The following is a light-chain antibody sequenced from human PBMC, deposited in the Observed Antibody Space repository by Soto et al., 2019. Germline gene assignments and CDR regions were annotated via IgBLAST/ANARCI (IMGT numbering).Light chain of an antibody. J-gene: IGKJ4*01. Sequence: DIQMTQSPSSLSASVGDRVTITCRASQSISSYLNWYQQKPGKAPNLLIYAASSLQSGVPSRFSCSGSGTDFTRTISSLQPEDFATYYGQQSYSTPLSFGGGTKVEIK. CDR3: QQSYSTPLS. CDR2: AAS. V-gene: IGKV1-39*01. CDR1: QSISSY.